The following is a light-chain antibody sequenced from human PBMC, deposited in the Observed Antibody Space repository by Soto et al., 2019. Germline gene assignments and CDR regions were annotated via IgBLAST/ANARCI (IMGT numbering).Light chain of an antibody. CDR1: QSVSSSY. Sequence: EIVLTQSPGTLSLSPGDRATLSCRASQSVSSSYLAWYQQKHGPAPRLLIYGASSRATGIPDRFSGSGSGTDFTLTISRLEPEDFAVYYCQQYGHSPWTFGQGTKVDIK. V-gene: IGKV3-20*01. CDR3: QQYGHSPWT. J-gene: IGKJ1*01. CDR2: GAS.